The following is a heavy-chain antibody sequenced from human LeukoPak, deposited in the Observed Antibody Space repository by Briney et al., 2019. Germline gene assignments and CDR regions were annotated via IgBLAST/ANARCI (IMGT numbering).Heavy chain of an antibody. Sequence: GGSLRLSCAASGSTVSSNYMSWVRRAPGKGLEWVSVIYSGGGTNYADSVKGRFTISRDNPKNTLYLQMNSLRAEGTAVYYCAREVVITAGAFDIWGQGTMVTVSS. J-gene: IGHJ3*02. CDR1: GSTVSSNY. CDR2: IYSGGGT. CDR3: AREVVITAGAFDI. D-gene: IGHD3-22*01. V-gene: IGHV3-66*01.